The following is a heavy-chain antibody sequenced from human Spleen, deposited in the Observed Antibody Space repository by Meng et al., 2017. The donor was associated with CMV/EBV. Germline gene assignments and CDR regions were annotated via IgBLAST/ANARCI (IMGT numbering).Heavy chain of an antibody. Sequence: GGSLRLSCAASGSTFSSYGMHWVRQAPGKGLEWVAFIRYDGSNKYYADFVKGRFIISRDNSKNTLYLQMTSLRVEDTAVYYCAKGGYSYGPSRHWGRGTLVTVSS. CDR2: IRYDGSNK. D-gene: IGHD5-18*01. V-gene: IGHV3-30*02. CDR1: GSTFSSYG. CDR3: AKGGYSYGPSRH. J-gene: IGHJ4*02.